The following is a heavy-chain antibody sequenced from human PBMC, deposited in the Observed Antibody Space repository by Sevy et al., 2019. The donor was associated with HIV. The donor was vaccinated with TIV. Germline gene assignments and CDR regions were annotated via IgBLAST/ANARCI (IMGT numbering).Heavy chain of an antibody. CDR2: IKQDGSKK. V-gene: IGHV3-7*01. CDR3: ARLKLHYDPYYFDL. CDR1: GFTFSDYW. J-gene: IGHJ4*02. D-gene: IGHD3-16*01. Sequence: GGCLRLSCAASGFTFSDYWMSWVRQAPEKGLEWMANIKQDGSKKYYVDSVKGRFIMSRDNAKNSLYLEMNSLRAEDTAASYCARLKLHYDPYYFDLWGQGTLVTVSS.